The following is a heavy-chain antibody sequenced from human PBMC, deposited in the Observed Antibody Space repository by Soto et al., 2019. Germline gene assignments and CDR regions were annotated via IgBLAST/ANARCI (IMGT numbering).Heavy chain of an antibody. D-gene: IGHD6-19*01. Sequence: PGGCLSLSWAACGFRFSSYAMHWVRQAPGKGLEWVAVISYDGSNKYYADSVKGRFTISRDNSKNTLYLQMNSLRAEDTAVYYCARGIAVAGPNWFDPWGQGTLVTVSS. CDR3: ARGIAVAGPNWFDP. V-gene: IGHV3-30-3*01. CDR1: GFRFSSYA. J-gene: IGHJ5*02. CDR2: ISYDGSNK.